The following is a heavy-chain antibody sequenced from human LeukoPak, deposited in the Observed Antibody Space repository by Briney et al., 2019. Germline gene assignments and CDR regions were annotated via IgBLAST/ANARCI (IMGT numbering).Heavy chain of an antibody. CDR3: AKGGHYSFFDY. D-gene: IGHD4-11*01. CDR1: GFTFSSYA. CDR2: ISGDGTET. J-gene: IGHJ4*02. V-gene: IGHV3-23*01. Sequence: GRSLRLSCAASGFTFSSYAMTWVRQAPRKGLEWVSTISGDGTETFYADSVKGRFTISRDNSKNTHYLQMSSLRAEDTGIYYCAKGGHYSFFDYWGQGTLVTVSS.